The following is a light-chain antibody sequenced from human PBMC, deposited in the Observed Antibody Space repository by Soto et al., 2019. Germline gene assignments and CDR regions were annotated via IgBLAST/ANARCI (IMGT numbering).Light chain of an antibody. CDR3: SSYTSSSTPYVV. V-gene: IGLV2-14*01. CDR2: EVS. J-gene: IGLJ2*01. Sequence: QSALTQPASVSGSPGQSITISCTGTSSDVGGYNYVSWYQQHPGKAPKLMIYEVSNRPSGVSNRFSGSKSGNTASLTISGTQAEDEAEYYCSSYTSSSTPYVVFGGGTKVTVL. CDR1: SSDVGGYNY.